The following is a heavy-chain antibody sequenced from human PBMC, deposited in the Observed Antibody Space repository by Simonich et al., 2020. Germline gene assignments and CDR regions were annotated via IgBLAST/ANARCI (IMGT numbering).Heavy chain of an antibody. D-gene: IGHD6-13*01. CDR2: ISSNSSNN. J-gene: IGHJ4*02. Sequence: EVQLVESGGGLVKPGGSLRLSCAASGFTFSSYSMNLVRQAPGKGLEWVQSISSNSSNNTYAASVKGRFTISRDNAKNSLYLQMNSLRAEDTAVYYCARDAAGDYWGQGTLVTVSS. CDR3: ARDAAGDY. V-gene: IGHV3-21*01. CDR1: GFTFSSYS.